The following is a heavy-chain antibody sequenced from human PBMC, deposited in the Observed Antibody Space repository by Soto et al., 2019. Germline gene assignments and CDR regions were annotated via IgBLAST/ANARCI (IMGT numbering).Heavy chain of an antibody. CDR1: GFTFSDYS. J-gene: IGHJ3*02. D-gene: IGHD4-17*01. CDR3: ARRSAVTTSPSFDI. CDR2: IRSTDSSI. V-gene: IGHV3-11*01. Sequence: QEQLVESGGGLVKPGGSLRLSCAASGFTFSDYSMSWIRQAPGKGLEWISYIRSTDSSIFYADSVKGRFTISRDNARSSLHLQMDTLRAEDTAVYYCARRSAVTTSPSFDIWGQGTMVTASS.